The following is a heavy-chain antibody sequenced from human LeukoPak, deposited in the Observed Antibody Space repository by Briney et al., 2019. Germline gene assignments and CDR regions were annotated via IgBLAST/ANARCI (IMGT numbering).Heavy chain of an antibody. CDR3: ARVTIFGVVIPFDY. Sequence: ASVKVSCKASGYTFTSYGISWVRQAPGQGLEWMGWISAYNGNTNYAQKLQGRVTMTTDTSTSTACMELRSLRSDDTAVYYCARVTIFGVVIPFDYWGQGTLVTVSS. CDR2: ISAYNGNT. CDR1: GYTFTSYG. J-gene: IGHJ4*02. D-gene: IGHD3-3*01. V-gene: IGHV1-18*01.